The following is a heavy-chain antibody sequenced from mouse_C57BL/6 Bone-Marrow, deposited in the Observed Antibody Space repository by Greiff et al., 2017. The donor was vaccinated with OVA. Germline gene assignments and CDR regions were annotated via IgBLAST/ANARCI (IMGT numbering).Heavy chain of an antibody. CDR1: GYTFTSYW. CDR2: IDPSDRYT. CDR3: ARGGSSSYAMDY. V-gene: IGHV1-69*01. J-gene: IGHJ4*01. Sequence: QVQLKQPGAELVMPGASVKLSCKASGYTFTSYWMHWVKQRPGQGLEWIGEIDPSDRYTNYNQKFKGKSTLTVDKSSSTAYMQLSSLTSEDSAVYYCARGGSSSYAMDYWGQGTSVTVSS. D-gene: IGHD1-1*01.